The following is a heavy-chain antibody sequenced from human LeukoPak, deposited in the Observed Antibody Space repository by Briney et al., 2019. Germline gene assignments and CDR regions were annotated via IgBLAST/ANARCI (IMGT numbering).Heavy chain of an antibody. CDR2: IYYSGST. CDR1: GGSISSYY. D-gene: IGHD3-22*01. V-gene: IGHV4-59*06. CDR3: ARAQYYDGSGYPKHFDY. Sequence: SETLSLTCTVSGGSISSYYWSWIRQPPGKGLEWIGYIYYSGSTYYNSSLKSRVTISVDTSKNQFSLKLSSVTAADTAVYYCARAQYYDGSGYPKHFDYWGQGTLVTVSS. J-gene: IGHJ4*02.